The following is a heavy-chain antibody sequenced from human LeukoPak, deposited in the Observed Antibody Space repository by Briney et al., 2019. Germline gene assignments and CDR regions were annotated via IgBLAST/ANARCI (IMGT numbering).Heavy chain of an antibody. V-gene: IGHV3-23*01. Sequence: GGSLRLSCAASGFTFSSYAMSWVRQAPGKGLEWVSAISGSGGSTYYADSVKGRFTTSRDNSKNTLYLQMNSLRAEDTAVYYCAKDRDSSSWYRVFDYWGQGTLVTVSS. CDR1: GFTFSSYA. CDR3: AKDRDSSSWYRVFDY. D-gene: IGHD6-13*01. J-gene: IGHJ4*02. CDR2: ISGSGGST.